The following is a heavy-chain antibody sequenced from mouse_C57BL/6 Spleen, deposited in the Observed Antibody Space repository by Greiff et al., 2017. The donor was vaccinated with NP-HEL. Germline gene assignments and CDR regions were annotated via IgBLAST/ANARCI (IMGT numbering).Heavy chain of an antibody. J-gene: IGHJ4*01. CDR1: GYSITSGYY. V-gene: IGHV3-6*01. Sequence: DVKLVESGPGLVKPSQSLSLTCSVTGYSITSGYYWNWIRQFPGNKLEWMGYISYDGSNNYNPSLKNRISITRDTSKNQFFLKLNSVTTEDTATYYCARGVNYDYDSYAMDYWGQGTSVTVSS. CDR3: ARGVNYDYDSYAMDY. CDR2: ISYDGSN. D-gene: IGHD2-4*01.